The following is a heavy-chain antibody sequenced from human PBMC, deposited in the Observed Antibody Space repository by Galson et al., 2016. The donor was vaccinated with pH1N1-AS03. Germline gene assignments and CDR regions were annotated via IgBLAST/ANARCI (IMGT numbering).Heavy chain of an antibody. V-gene: IGHV4-59*12. Sequence: SETLSLTCSVSGGSINSYYWNWIRQPPGKGLEWIGYIYQTGSTKYNPSLKSRVTISVDTSKNQFSLRLSSVTAADTAVYFCAGVPVLLNAFDIWGQGTMVTVSS. CDR2: IYQTGST. CDR1: GGSINSYY. D-gene: IGHD3-10*01. CDR3: AGVPVLLNAFDI. J-gene: IGHJ3*02.